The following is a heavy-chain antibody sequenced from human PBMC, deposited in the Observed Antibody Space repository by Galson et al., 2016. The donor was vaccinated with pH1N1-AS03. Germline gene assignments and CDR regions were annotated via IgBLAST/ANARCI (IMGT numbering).Heavy chain of an antibody. V-gene: IGHV3-74*01. CDR1: GFTFTTYW. J-gene: IGHJ5*02. D-gene: IGHD1-26*01. CDR2: INPDASST. CDR3: VRDRELVR. Sequence: SLRLSCAASGFTFTTYWMHWVRQAPGKGLEWVSRINPDASSTNYAESVKGRFTISRDNAKNTVYLQINILRAEDTAVYYCVRDRELVRWGQGTLVTVSS.